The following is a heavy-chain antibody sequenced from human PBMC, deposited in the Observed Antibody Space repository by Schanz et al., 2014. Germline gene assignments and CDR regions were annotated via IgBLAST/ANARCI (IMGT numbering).Heavy chain of an antibody. CDR2: ISGSGGST. J-gene: IGHJ4*02. D-gene: IGHD3-10*01. V-gene: IGHV3-23*04. Sequence: EVQLVESGGGLVQPGGSLRLSCEASGFTLTSYALTWVRQAPGKGLEWVAGISGSGGSTDYADSVKGRFTISRDNSKNTLYLQMNSLRAEDTAVYYCAKVGLYYYGSGFDYWGQGTLVTVSS. CDR1: GFTLTSYA. CDR3: AKVGLYYYGSGFDY.